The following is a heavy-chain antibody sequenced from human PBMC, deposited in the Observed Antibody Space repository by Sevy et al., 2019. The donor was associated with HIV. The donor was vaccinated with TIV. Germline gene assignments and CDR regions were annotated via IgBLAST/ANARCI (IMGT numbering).Heavy chain of an antibody. CDR1: GFTFSSYA. V-gene: IGHV3-23*01. Sequence: GESLKISCAASGFTFSSYAMSWVRQAPGKGLEWVSAISGSGGSTYYADSVKGRFTIPRDNSKNTLYLQMNSLRAEDTAVYYCAKDSGSYSYFDYWGQGTLVTVS. J-gene: IGHJ4*02. CDR3: AKDSGSYSYFDY. CDR2: ISGSGGST. D-gene: IGHD1-26*01.